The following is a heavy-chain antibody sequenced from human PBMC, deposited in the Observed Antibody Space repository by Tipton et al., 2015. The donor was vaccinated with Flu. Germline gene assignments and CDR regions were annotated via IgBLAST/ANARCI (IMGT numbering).Heavy chain of an antibody. CDR2: IYYSGST. V-gene: IGHV4-59*01. J-gene: IGHJ4*02. CDR3: ARAGDYGDYFDY. D-gene: IGHD4-17*01. Sequence: TLSLTCAVYGGSFSGYYWSWIRQPPGRGLEWIGYIYYSGSTNYNPSLKSRVTISVDTSKNQFSLKLSSVTAADTAVYYCARAGDYGDYFDYWGQGTLVTVSS. CDR1: GGSFSGYY.